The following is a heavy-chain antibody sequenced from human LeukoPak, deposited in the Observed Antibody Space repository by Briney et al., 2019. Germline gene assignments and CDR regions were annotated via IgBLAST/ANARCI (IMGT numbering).Heavy chain of an antibody. CDR3: GKDTEGVHGWFLFDY. D-gene: IGHD6-19*01. V-gene: IGHV3-23*01. CDR2: ISADGAP. J-gene: IGHJ4*02. Sequence: PGGSLRLSCAASGFTFSNFPMNWVRQAPGKGLEWVAAISADGAPYYADAESVKGRFTISRDNSKNTLYLHMDSLRVEDTAVYYCGKDTEGVHGWFLFDYWGQGTLATVSS. CDR1: GFTFSNFP.